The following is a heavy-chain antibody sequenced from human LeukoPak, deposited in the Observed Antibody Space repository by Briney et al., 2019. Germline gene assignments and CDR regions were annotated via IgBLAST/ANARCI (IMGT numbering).Heavy chain of an antibody. D-gene: IGHD4-17*01. CDR3: ARASPTVTTNWFDP. CDR1: GYTFTDYY. V-gene: IGHV1-2*02. J-gene: IGHJ5*02. CDR2: ISPNSGGT. Sequence: ASVKVSCKASGYTFTDYYMHWVRQAPGQGLEWMGWISPNSGGTNYAQKFQGRVTMTRDTSISTAYMELSRLRSDDTAVYYCARASPTVTTNWFDPWGQGTLVTVSS.